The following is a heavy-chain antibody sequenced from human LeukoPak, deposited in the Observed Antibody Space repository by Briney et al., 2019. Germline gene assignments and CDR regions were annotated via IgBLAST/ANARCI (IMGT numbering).Heavy chain of an antibody. Sequence: SETLSLTCTVSGGSVSSGSYYWSWIRQPPGKGLEWIGYIYYSGSTNYNPSPKSRVTISVDTSKNQFSLKLSSVTAADTAVYYCARGGIFGVVIVQPYFDYRGQGTLVTVSS. CDR1: GGSVSSGSYY. CDR3: ARGGIFGVVIVQPYFDY. CDR2: IYYSGST. J-gene: IGHJ4*02. D-gene: IGHD3-3*01. V-gene: IGHV4-61*01.